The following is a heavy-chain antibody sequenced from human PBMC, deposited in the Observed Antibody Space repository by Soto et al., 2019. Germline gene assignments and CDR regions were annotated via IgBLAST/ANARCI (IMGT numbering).Heavy chain of an antibody. CDR1: GFTFSSYG. CDR3: ARDLTSYVMDV. V-gene: IGHV3-33*01. J-gene: IGHJ6*02. D-gene: IGHD7-27*01. Sequence: QVQLVESGGGVVQPGRSLRLSCAASGFTFSSYGMHWVRQAPGKGLEWVAVIWYDGSNKYYADSVKGRFTISRDNSKNALYLQMSSMRAEDTAVYYCARDLTSYVMDVWGQGTTVTVCS. CDR2: IWYDGSNK.